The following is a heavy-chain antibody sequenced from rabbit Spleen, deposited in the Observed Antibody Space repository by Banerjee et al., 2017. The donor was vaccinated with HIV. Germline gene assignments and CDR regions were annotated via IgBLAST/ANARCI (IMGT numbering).Heavy chain of an antibody. J-gene: IGHJ4*01. CDR1: GFSFSSTNW. Sequence: LEESGGGLVKPGGALTLTCTVSGFSFSSTNWICWVRQAPGKGLEWIACINAVTGKAVYASWAKGRSTFSKASSTTVTLQMTSLTVADTATYFCARPKRTSIFDLWGPGTLVTVS. D-gene: IGHD2-1*01. CDR3: ARPKRTSIFDL. V-gene: IGHV1S45*01. CDR2: INAVTGKA.